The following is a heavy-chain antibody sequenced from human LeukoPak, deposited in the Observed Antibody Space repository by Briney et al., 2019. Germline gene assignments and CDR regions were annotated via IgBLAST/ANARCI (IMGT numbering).Heavy chain of an antibody. CDR1: GGSFSGYY. Sequence: SETLSLTCAVYGGSFSGYYWSWLRQPPGKGLEWIGEINHSGSTNYNPSLKSRVTISVDTSKNQFSLKLSSVTAADTAVYYCARRNHWNYFNWFDHWGQGTLVTVSS. V-gene: IGHV4-34*01. J-gene: IGHJ5*02. D-gene: IGHD1-7*01. CDR2: INHSGST. CDR3: ARRNHWNYFNWFDH.